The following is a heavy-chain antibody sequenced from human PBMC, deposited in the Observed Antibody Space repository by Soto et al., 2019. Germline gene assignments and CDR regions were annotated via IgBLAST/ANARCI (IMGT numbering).Heavy chain of an antibody. Sequence: QVQLVQSGAEVKKPGSSVKVSFKASGGTFSSYAISWVRQAPGQGLEWMGGISPIFGTTNYAQKFQGRVTITADESTSTTYMELGSLISEDTAMYYCARVVTVVKSFHYWYFDLWGRGTLVTVSS. J-gene: IGHJ2*01. CDR3: ARVVTVVKSFHYWYFDL. V-gene: IGHV1-69*12. CDR2: ISPIFGTT. CDR1: GGTFSSYA. D-gene: IGHD2-15*01.